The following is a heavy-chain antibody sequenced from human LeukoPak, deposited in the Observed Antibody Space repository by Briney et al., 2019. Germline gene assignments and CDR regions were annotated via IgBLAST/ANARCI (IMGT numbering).Heavy chain of an antibody. D-gene: IGHD5-24*01. CDR1: GYTFTDYY. CDR3: TKKKGRWLQWVFDF. V-gene: IGHV1-69-2*01. Sequence: ASVKVSCKVSGYTFTDYYMHWIRQAPGKGLAWMGLLDPEDGDTIYANNFQGRVAITADTSTNTAYMVLDTLTSSDTALYYCTKKKGRWLQWVFDFWGQGTLVPVSS. CDR2: LDPEDGDT. J-gene: IGHJ4*02.